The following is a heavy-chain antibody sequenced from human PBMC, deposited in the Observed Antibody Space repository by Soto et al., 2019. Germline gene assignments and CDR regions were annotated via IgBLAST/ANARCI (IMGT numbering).Heavy chain of an antibody. CDR1: GYTFTSYY. V-gene: IGHV1-46*01. Sequence: ASVKVSCKASGYTFTSYYMHWVRQAPGQGLEWMGIINPSGGSTSYAQKFQGRVTMTRDTSTSTVYMELSSLRSEDTAVYYCARESRSGSYYPSDFDYWGQGTLVTVSS. D-gene: IGHD3-10*01. CDR3: ARESRSGSYYPSDFDY. J-gene: IGHJ4*02. CDR2: INPSGGST.